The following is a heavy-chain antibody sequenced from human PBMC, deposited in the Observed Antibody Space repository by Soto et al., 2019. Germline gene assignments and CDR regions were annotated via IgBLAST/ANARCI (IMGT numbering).Heavy chain of an antibody. CDR2: ISSSSSTI. Sequence: GGSLRLSCAASGFTFSSYSMNWVRQAPGKGLEWVSYISSSSSTIYYADSVKGRFTISRDNAKNSLYLQMNSLRAEDTAVYYCARAARFYDYIWGSYDIWGQGTMVTVSS. CDR1: GFTFSSYS. J-gene: IGHJ3*02. CDR3: ARAARFYDYIWGSYDI. D-gene: IGHD3-16*01. V-gene: IGHV3-48*01.